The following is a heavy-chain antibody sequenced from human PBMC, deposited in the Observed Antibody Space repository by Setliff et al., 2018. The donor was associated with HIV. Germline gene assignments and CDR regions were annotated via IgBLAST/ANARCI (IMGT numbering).Heavy chain of an antibody. CDR1: GGSITSGTYY. CDR3: ARITGDSGHPRFFDY. V-gene: IGHV4-39*01. CDR2: IYYSGST. Sequence: SETLSLTCTVSGGSITSGTYYWNWIRQHPGKGLEWIGYIYYSGSTYYNPSLKSRVTISVDTSKNQISLKLSSVTAADTAVYYCARITGDSGHPRFFDYWGQGTLVTVSS. J-gene: IGHJ4*02. D-gene: IGHD1-26*01.